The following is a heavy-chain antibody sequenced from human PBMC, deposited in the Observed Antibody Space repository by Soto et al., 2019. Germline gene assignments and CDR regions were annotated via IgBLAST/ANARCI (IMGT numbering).Heavy chain of an antibody. CDR3: ARGYGSGWDDHFDH. J-gene: IGHJ4*02. CDR1: GGSMSSGGYY. V-gene: IGHV4-31*03. D-gene: IGHD6-19*01. Sequence: QVQLQESGPGLVKPSQTLSLTCTVSGGSMSSGGYYWTWIRQHPGKGLEWIGYIYHSGSTYYNPSLKSRVIMSVDTSKNQFSLKLSSVTAADTALYYCARGYGSGWDDHFDHWGQGTLDPVSS. CDR2: IYHSGST.